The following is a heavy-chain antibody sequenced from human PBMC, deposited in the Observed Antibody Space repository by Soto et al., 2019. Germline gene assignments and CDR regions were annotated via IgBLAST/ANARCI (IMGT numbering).Heavy chain of an antibody. D-gene: IGHD6-13*01. CDR1: GFTFSTFG. Sequence: PGGSLRLSCAASGFTFSTFGMHWIRQVPGKGLEWVAVIWNDGDNKYYADSVKGRFTISRDNSKNTPYLQMSSLRAEDTAVYYCARVHSSSYHYFDYWGQGTVVTVSS. CDR2: IWNDGDNK. J-gene: IGHJ4*02. V-gene: IGHV3-33*01. CDR3: ARVHSSSYHYFDY.